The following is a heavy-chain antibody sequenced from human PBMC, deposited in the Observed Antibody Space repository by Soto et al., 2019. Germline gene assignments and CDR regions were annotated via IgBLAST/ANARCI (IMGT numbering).Heavy chain of an antibody. CDR3: ARGVNYYGSGSYYPTYNWFYP. CDR2: INHSGST. V-gene: IGHV4-34*01. CDR1: GGSFSGYY. J-gene: IGHJ5*02. Sequence: QVQLQQWGAGLLKPSETLSLTCAVYGGSFSGYYWSWIRQPPGKGLEWIGEINHSGSTNYNPSLKSRVTISVDTSKNQFSLKLSSVTAADTAVYYCARGVNYYGSGSYYPTYNWFYPWGQGTLVTVSS. D-gene: IGHD3-10*01.